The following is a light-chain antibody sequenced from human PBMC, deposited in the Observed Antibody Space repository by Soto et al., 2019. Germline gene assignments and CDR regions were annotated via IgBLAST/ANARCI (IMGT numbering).Light chain of an antibody. Sequence: AIQMAPSPSSLSASVGDRVTITCRASQGIGNDVGWFQQKPGKAPKLLIYAAATLQSGGPSRFSGSRSGTDFTLTISSLQAQDFATYYGLQDHNYPLTFGGGTKVEIK. V-gene: IGKV1-6*02. J-gene: IGKJ4*01. CDR1: QGIGND. CDR2: AAA. CDR3: LQDHNYPLT.